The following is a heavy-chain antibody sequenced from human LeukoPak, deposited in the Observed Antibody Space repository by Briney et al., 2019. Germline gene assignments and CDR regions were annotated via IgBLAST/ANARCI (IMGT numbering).Heavy chain of an antibody. J-gene: IGHJ4*02. Sequence: GGSLRLSCAVSGFTLTNHAVSWVRQAPGKGLEWVSIVVGTGGTYYADSVRGRFILSRDNSKNTVYLQMSSLGAEDTATYYCVKDYCRGGNCPLPFFDSWGQGILVTVSS. CDR2: VVGTGGT. CDR1: GFTLTNHA. CDR3: VKDYCRGGNCPLPFFDS. V-gene: IGHV3-23*01. D-gene: IGHD2-15*01.